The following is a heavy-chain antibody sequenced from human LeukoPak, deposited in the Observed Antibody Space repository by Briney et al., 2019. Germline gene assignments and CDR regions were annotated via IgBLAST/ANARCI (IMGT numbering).Heavy chain of an antibody. D-gene: IGHD3-16*01. J-gene: IGHJ4*02. CDR2: ISAYNGNT. CDR1: GYTFTDHY. V-gene: IGHV1-18*04. Sequence: ASVKVSCKASGYTFTDHYIHWVRQAPGQGLEWMGWISAYNGNTNYAQKFQGRVTMTTDTSTSTAYMELRSLRSDDTAVYYCARGGNWGRFDYWGQGTLVTVSS. CDR3: ARGGNWGRFDY.